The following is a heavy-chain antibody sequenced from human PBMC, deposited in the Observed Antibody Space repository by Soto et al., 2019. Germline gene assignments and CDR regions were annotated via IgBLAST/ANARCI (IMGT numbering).Heavy chain of an antibody. V-gene: IGHV3-73*01. Sequence: GGSLRLSCAASGFTFSDSAMHWVRQASGKGLEWIGRIRNKANNYATADAAWVNGRFTISRDDSKNTAHLQRNSLKIEDTAVSYCGRAPPSQGPYDHWGQGTLVTVS. CDR3: GRAPPSQGPYDH. J-gene: IGHJ1*01. CDR2: IRNKANNYAT. D-gene: IGHD2-8*01. CDR1: GFTFSDSA.